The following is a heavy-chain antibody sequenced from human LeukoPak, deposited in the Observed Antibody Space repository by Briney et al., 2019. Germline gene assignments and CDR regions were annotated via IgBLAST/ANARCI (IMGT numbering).Heavy chain of an antibody. D-gene: IGHD3-10*01. CDR2: IRSSSSYI. CDR1: GFTFSSYS. J-gene: IGHJ6*02. V-gene: IGHV3-21*01. Sequence: GGSLRLSCAASGFTFSSYSMNWVRQAPGKGLEWVSSIRSSSSYIYSADSVKGRFTISRDNAKNSLYLQMNSLRAEDTAVYYCARGLSGVYGMDVWGQGTTVTVSS. CDR3: ARGLSGVYGMDV.